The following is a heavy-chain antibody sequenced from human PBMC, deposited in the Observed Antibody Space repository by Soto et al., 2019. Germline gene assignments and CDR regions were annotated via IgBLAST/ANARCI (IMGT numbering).Heavy chain of an antibody. V-gene: IGHV1-69*13. CDR3: AGVLAYCSSTSCRTYYYYYGMDV. J-gene: IGHJ6*02. CDR1: GGTFSSYA. CDR2: IIPIFGTA. Sequence: SVKVSCKASGGTFSSYAISWVRQAPGQGLEWMGGIIPIFGTANYAQKFQGRVTITADESTSTAYMELSSLRSEDTAVYYCAGVLAYCSSTSCRTYYYYYGMDVWGQGTTVTVSS. D-gene: IGHD2-2*01.